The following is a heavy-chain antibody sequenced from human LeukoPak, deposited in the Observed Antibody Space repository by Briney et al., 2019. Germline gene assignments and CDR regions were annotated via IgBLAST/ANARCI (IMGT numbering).Heavy chain of an antibody. Sequence: SETLSLTCTVSGGSISSGGYYWSWIRQHPGKGMEWIGYIFYSGGTHYNPSLKSRVTVSADTSKTQFSLKLSSVTAADTAVYYCARQSRYSDSSGYFSDDYWGQGTLVTVSS. D-gene: IGHD3-22*01. J-gene: IGHJ4*02. V-gene: IGHV4-31*03. CDR2: IFYSGGT. CDR3: ARQSRYSDSSGYFSDDY. CDR1: GGSISSGGYY.